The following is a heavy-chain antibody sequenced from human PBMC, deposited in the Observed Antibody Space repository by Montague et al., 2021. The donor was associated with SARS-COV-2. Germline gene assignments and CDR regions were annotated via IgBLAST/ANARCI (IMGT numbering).Heavy chain of an antibody. D-gene: IGHD5-18*01. CDR2: TYYRSKWYN. Sequence: CAISGDSASSNSAAWNWTRQSPSRGLEWLGRTYYRSKWYNDYAVSVKSRITINPDTSKNQFSLQLNSVTPEDTAVYYCARDTRIQLWFDRDYYYGMDVWGQGTTVTVSS. V-gene: IGHV6-1*01. CDR1: GDSASSNSAA. CDR3: ARDTRIQLWFDRDYYYGMDV. J-gene: IGHJ6*02.